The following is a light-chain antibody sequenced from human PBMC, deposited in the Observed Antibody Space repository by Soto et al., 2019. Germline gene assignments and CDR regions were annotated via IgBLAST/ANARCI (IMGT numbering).Light chain of an antibody. CDR2: AAS. CDR1: QGISNY. V-gene: IGKV1-27*01. Sequence: DIEVTQNTSSLSASVVDRDTITCRASQGISNYVAWYQQKPGKVPKLLIYAASTLQSGVPSRFIGSRSGTDFTLTICSLQPEDVTPYYCQKSSCAPGTFGQGTNVDI. CDR3: QKSSCAPGT. J-gene: IGKJ1*01.